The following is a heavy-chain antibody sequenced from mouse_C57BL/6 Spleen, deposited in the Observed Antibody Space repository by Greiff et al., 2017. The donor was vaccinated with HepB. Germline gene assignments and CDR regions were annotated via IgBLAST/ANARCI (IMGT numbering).Heavy chain of an antibody. CDR1: GYSFTDYN. J-gene: IGHJ4*01. D-gene: IGHD2-3*01. Sequence: VQLKQSGPELVKPGASVKISCKASGYSFTDYNMNWVKQSNGKSIEWIGLINPNYGPISYNQNFKGKATLTVDQSSSTAYMQLNSPTSEDSAVYYCARRGLLLYYAMDYWGQGTSVTVSS. V-gene: IGHV1-39*01. CDR3: ARRGLLLYYAMDY. CDR2: INPNYGPI.